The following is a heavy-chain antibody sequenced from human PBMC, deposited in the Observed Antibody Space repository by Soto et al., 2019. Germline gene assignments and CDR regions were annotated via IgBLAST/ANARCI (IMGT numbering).Heavy chain of an antibody. D-gene: IGHD1-26*01. CDR3: AKGGEVGGVLGDH. CDR1: GFAFNKFG. CDR2: ISYDGSYQ. Sequence: QVQLVESGGGVVQPGTSLRLSCEASGFAFNKFGMHWFRQAPGNGLEWVACISYDGSYQYYADSVQGRLTITRDNSMTTLNMQLNSLRREDTVVYYCAKGGEVGGVLGDHWGQGTLVTVSS. J-gene: IGHJ1*01. V-gene: IGHV3-30*18.